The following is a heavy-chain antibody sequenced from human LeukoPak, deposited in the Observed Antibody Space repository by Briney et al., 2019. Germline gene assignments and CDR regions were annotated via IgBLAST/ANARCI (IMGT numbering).Heavy chain of an antibody. CDR2: ISGSGGST. D-gene: IGHD2-8*02. V-gene: IGHV3-23*01. Sequence: GGSLRLSCAASGFTFSSYAMSWVRQAPGKGLEWVSAISGSGGSTYYADSVKGRFTISRDSSKNTLYLQMNSLRAEDMALYYCAKDIDRGLVGAFDIWGQGTMVTVSS. CDR3: AKDIDRGLVGAFDI. CDR1: GFTFSSYA. J-gene: IGHJ3*02.